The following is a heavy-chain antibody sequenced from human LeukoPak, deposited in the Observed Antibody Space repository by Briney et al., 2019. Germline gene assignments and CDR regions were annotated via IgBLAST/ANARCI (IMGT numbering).Heavy chain of an antibody. Sequence: GGSLRLSCAASGFTFSSYAMSWVRQAPGKGLEWVSAISGSGGSTYYADSVKGRFTISRDSSKNTLYLQMNSLRAEDTAVYYCAKALLITMIVVVTPSDYWGQGTLVTVSS. CDR3: AKALLITMIVVVTPSDY. CDR1: GFTFSSYA. D-gene: IGHD3-22*01. J-gene: IGHJ4*02. CDR2: ISGSGGST. V-gene: IGHV3-23*01.